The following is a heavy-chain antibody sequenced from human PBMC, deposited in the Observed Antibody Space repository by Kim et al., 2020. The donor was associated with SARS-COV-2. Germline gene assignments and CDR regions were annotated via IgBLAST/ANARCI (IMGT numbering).Heavy chain of an antibody. Sequence: GGSLRLSCAASGFTFSSYGMHWVRQAPGKGLEWVAVISYDGSNKYYADSVKGRFTISRDNSKNTLYLQMNSLRAEDTAVYYCASVPSIAVAGTDYWGQGTLVTVSS. J-gene: IGHJ4*02. CDR3: ASVPSIAVAGTDY. CDR1: GFTFSSYG. CDR2: ISYDGSNK. D-gene: IGHD6-19*01. V-gene: IGHV3-33*05.